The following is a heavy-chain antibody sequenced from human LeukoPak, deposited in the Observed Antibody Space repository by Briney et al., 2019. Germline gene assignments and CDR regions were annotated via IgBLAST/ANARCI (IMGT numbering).Heavy chain of an antibody. Sequence: ASVKVSCKASGYTFTSYDINWVRQATGQGPEWMGWISAYNGNTKYAQNLQGRVTMTTDTSTSTAYMELRSLRSDDTAVYYCTRDLPYSSSWESIDYWGQGTLVTVSS. CDR2: ISAYNGNT. CDR3: TRDLPYSSSWESIDY. J-gene: IGHJ4*02. V-gene: IGHV1-18*01. CDR1: GYTFTSYD. D-gene: IGHD6-13*01.